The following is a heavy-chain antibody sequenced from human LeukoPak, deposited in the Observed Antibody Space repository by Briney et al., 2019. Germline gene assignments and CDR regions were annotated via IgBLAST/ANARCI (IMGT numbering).Heavy chain of an antibody. CDR3: ARDSHESMITFGGVIAT. V-gene: IGHV1-69*04. J-gene: IGHJ4*02. CDR1: GGTFISYT. D-gene: IGHD3-16*02. Sequence: SVKVSCKASGGTFISYTISWVRQAPGQGLDWMGRIIPIFGIANYAQKFQGRVTITADKSTSTAYMELSSLRSEDTAVYYCARDSHESMITFGGVIATWGQGTLVTVSS. CDR2: IIPIFGIA.